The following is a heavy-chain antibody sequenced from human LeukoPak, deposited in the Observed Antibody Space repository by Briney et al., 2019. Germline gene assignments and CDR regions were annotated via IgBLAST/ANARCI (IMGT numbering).Heavy chain of an antibody. Sequence: GGSLRLSCAASGFTFSSNGMHWVRQAPGKGLEWVTFIQYDGSKKYYADSVKGRFTISRDNSKNTLYLEMNSLRAEDTAVYYCAKDIGSYYDYWGRGILVTVSS. CDR1: GFTFSSNG. CDR2: IQYDGSKK. J-gene: IGHJ4*02. V-gene: IGHV3-30*02. D-gene: IGHD3-10*01. CDR3: AKDIGSYYDY.